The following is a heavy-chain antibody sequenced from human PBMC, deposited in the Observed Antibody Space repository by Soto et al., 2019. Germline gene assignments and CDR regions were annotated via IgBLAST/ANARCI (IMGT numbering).Heavy chain of an antibody. Sequence: EEQLLESGGGLVRPGGSLRLSCAASAFTFRSYAMSWVRQAPGKGLEWVSAITASADTTYYADSEKGRFTISRDNSKNTLYMRMNSQGAEDTAVYCCAKVRPLRDWTSSSCQGAFDIWGQGTMVTVS. D-gene: IGHD2-2*01. CDR1: AFTFRSYA. CDR3: AKVRPLRDWTSSSCQGAFDI. CDR2: ITASADTT. V-gene: IGHV3-23*01. J-gene: IGHJ3*02.